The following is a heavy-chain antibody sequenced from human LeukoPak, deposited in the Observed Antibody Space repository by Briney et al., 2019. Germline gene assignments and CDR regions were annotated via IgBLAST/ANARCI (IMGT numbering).Heavy chain of an antibody. V-gene: IGHV3-21*01. CDR2: ISSSGTYK. Sequence: GRSLRLSCAVSGFTFSSYCTSWVRHAPANGLEWVSSISSSGTYKYHADSVKGRFTSSRDNAKNSLYLQMNSLIAEDTAVYYCAKGKDSVAGATNDYWGQGTLVTVSS. CDR3: AKGKDSVAGATNDY. CDR1: GFTFSSYC. J-gene: IGHJ4*02. D-gene: IGHD6-19*01.